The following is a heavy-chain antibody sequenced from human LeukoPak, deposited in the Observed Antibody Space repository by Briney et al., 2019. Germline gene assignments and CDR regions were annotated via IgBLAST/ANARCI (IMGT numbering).Heavy chain of an antibody. J-gene: IGHJ4*02. CDR3: ARRFNYYDSSGYYEGFYFDY. Sequence: ASVKVSCEASGYTFTSYGISWVRQAPGQGLEWMGWISAYAQKFQGRVTMTTDTSTSTAYMELRSLRSDDTAVYYCARRFNYYDSSGYYEGFYFDYWGQGTLVTVSS. D-gene: IGHD3-22*01. CDR1: GYTFTSYG. CDR2: ISAY. V-gene: IGHV1-18*01.